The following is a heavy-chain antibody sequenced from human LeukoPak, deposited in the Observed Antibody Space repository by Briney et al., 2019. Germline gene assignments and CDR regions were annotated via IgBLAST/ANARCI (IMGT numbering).Heavy chain of an antibody. CDR2: ISWDCGST. V-gene: IGHV3-43D*03. J-gene: IGHJ4*02. Sequence: PGGSLRLSCAASGFTFDDYAMHWVRQAPGKGMEWVSLISWDCGSTYYADSVKARFTISRDNRKNSLYLQMNSLRAEDTALYYCAKDATIAAAGIDYWGQGTLVTVSS. D-gene: IGHD6-13*01. CDR1: GFTFDDYA. CDR3: AKDATIAAAGIDY.